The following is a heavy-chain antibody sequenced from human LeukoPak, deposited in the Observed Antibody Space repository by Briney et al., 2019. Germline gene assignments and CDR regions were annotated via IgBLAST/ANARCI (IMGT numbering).Heavy chain of an antibody. CDR1: GFTFSSYE. V-gene: IGHV3-48*03. J-gene: IGHJ4*02. CDR3: AKGDLATVVTQLDY. D-gene: IGHD4-23*01. CDR2: ISSSGSTI. Sequence: PGGSLRLSCAASGFTFSSYEMNWVRQAPGKGLEWVSYISSSGSTIYYADSVKGRFTISRDNSKNTLYLQMNSLRAEDTAVYYCAKGDLATVVTQLDYWGQGTLVTVSS.